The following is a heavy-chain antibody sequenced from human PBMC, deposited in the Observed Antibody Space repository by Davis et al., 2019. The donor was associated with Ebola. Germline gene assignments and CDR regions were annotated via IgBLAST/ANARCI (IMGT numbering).Heavy chain of an antibody. J-gene: IGHJ5*02. V-gene: IGHV4-4*02. Sequence: MPSETLSLTCAVSGGSISSSNWWSWVRQPPGKGLEWIGEINHSGSTNYNPSLKSRVTISVDTSKNQFSLKLSSVTAADTAVYYCARGYLKYYYQQNWFDPWGQGTLVTVSS. D-gene: IGHD3-10*01. CDR3: ARGYLKYYYQQNWFDP. CDR2: INHSGST. CDR1: GGSISSSNW.